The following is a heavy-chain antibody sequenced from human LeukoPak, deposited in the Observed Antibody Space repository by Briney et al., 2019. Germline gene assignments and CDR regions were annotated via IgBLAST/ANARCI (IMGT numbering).Heavy chain of an antibody. V-gene: IGHV3-9*01. CDR2: ISWNSGSI. Sequence: GGSLRLSCAASGFTFDDYAMHWVRQAPGKGLEWVSGISWNSGSIGYADSVKGRFTISRDNAKNSLYLQMNSLRAEDTALYYCAKDLIWFGELRDYGMDVWGQGTTVTVSS. J-gene: IGHJ6*02. CDR1: GFTFDDYA. D-gene: IGHD3-10*01. CDR3: AKDLIWFGELRDYGMDV.